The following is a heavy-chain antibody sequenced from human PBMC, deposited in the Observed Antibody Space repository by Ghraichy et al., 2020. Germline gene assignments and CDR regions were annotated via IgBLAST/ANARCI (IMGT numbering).Heavy chain of an antibody. CDR2: IIPIFGTA. CDR1: GGTFSSYA. CDR3: ARDDGGGFWSGYVELGYYYYGMDV. D-gene: IGHD3-3*01. Sequence: SVKVSCKASGGTFSSYAISWVRQAPGQGLEWMGGIIPIFGTANYAQKFQGRVTITADKSTSTAYMELSSLRSEDTAVYYCARDDGGGFWSGYVELGYYYYGMDVWGQGTTVTVSS. J-gene: IGHJ6*02. V-gene: IGHV1-69*06.